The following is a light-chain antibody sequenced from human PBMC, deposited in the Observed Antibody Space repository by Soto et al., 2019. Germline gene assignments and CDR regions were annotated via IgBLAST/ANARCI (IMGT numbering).Light chain of an antibody. Sequence: EILLTQSPGILSLFPGERASPSLTASQSVSSRLAWYQQKRGQAPRLLIYDASTRATGIPARFSGSGSGTEFNLTISSLQSEDFAIYYCRHYNNWPPETFGQGTKVDIK. CDR2: DAS. CDR3: RHYNNWPPET. CDR1: QSVSSR. J-gene: IGKJ1*01. V-gene: IGKV3-15*01.